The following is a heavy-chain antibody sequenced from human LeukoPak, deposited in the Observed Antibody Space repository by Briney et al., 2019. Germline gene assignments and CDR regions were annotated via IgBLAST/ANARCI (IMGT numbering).Heavy chain of an antibody. V-gene: IGHV3-7*01. CDR1: GFSFRSHW. Sequence: GGSLRLSCVGSGFSFRSHWVNWVCQSPGKGLEWVANIKPDGSDKYYVDSARGRFTVSRDNAKNSAFLQMNSLRAEDTAIYYCARISAQTFDIWGQGTLVSVSS. CDR3: ARISAQTFDI. CDR2: IKPDGSDK. J-gene: IGHJ3*02. D-gene: IGHD1-26*01.